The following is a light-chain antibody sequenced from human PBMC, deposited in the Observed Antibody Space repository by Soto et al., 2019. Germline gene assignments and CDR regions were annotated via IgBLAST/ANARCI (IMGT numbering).Light chain of an antibody. V-gene: IGLV2-23*01. CDR1: SSDVGSYNL. CDR3: CSYAGSSIYVV. CDR2: EGS. Sequence: QSALTQPASVSGSPGQSITISCTGTSSDVGSYNLVSWYQQHPGKAPKLMIYEGSKRPSGVSNRFSGSKSGNTASLTISGLQAEDEADYYCCSYAGSSIYVVFGGGTKLTVX. J-gene: IGLJ2*01.